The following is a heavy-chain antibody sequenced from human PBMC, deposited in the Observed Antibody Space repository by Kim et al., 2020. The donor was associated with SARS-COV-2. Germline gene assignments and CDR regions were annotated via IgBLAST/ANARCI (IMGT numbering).Heavy chain of an antibody. V-gene: IGHV3-33*06. Sequence: GRFTISGDNSKNTRYLQMTSLRAEDTAVYYCAKEKGRDSSGWSTTDYFDYWGQGTLVTVSS. J-gene: IGHJ4*02. D-gene: IGHD6-19*01. CDR3: AKEKGRDSSGWSTTDYFDY.